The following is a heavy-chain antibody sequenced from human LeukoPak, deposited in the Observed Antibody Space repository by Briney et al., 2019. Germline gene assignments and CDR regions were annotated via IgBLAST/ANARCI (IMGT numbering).Heavy chain of an antibody. CDR3: ARSIQLWLRFDY. CDR2: INPSGGST. Sequence: GASVKVSCKASGYTFTSYYMHWVRQAPGQGLEWMGIINPSGGSTSYAQKFQGRVTMTRDMSTSTVYMELSSLRSEDTAVYYCARSIQLWLRFDYWGQGTLVTVSS. CDR1: GYTFTSYY. D-gene: IGHD5-18*01. J-gene: IGHJ4*02. V-gene: IGHV1-46*01.